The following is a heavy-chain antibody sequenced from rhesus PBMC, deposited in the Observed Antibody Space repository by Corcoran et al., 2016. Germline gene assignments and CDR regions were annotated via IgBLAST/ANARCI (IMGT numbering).Heavy chain of an antibody. V-gene: IGHV4-93*02. D-gene: IGHD1-14*01. CDR2: IYGGSGST. Sequence: QVQLQESGPGVVKPSETLALTCAVSGGSLSSSDWCSWISRSPGKGLEWIGYIYGGSGSTSYNPSLESRVTISTDTSKNQFSLKLSSVTAADTAVYYCARRRGAGTMDYWGQGVLVTVSS. J-gene: IGHJ4*01. CDR3: ARRRGAGTMDY. CDR1: GGSLSSSDW.